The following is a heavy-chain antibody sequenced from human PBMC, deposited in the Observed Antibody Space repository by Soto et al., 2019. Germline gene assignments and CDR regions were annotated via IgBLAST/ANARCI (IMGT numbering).Heavy chain of an antibody. J-gene: IGHJ5*02. Sequence: ASVKVSCKASGYTFTSYYMHWVRQAPGQGLEWMGIINPSGGSTSYAQKFQGRVTMTRDTSTSTVYMELSSLRSEDTAVYYCARAPQGDYIWGSPLDPWGQGTLVTVSS. CDR3: ARAPQGDYIWGSPLDP. V-gene: IGHV1-46*01. CDR1: GYTFTSYY. CDR2: INPSGGST. D-gene: IGHD3-16*01.